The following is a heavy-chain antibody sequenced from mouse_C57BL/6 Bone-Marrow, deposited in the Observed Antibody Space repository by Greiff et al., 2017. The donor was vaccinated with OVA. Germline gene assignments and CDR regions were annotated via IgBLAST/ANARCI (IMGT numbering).Heavy chain of an antibody. D-gene: IGHD1-1*01. CDR3: ASGAYGSSSYWYFDV. V-gene: IGHV1-26*01. CDR2: INPNNGGT. J-gene: IGHJ1*03. CDR1: GYTFTDYY. Sequence: EVQLQQSGPELVKPGASVKISCKASGYTFTDYYMNWVKQSHGKSLEWIGDINPNNGGTSYNQKFKGKATLTVDKSSSTAYMELRSLTSEDSAVYYCASGAYGSSSYWYFDVWGTGTTVTVSS.